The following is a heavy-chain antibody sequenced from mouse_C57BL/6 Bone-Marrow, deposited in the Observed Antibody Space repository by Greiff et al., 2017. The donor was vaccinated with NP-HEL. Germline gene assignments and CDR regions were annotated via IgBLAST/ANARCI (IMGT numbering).Heavy chain of an antibody. J-gene: IGHJ3*01. CDR1: GYTFTDHT. CDR3: ARGGNYAWFAY. V-gene: IGHV1-78*01. D-gene: IGHD2-1*01. CDR2: IYPRDGT. Sequence: QVQLQQSDAELVKPGASVKISCKVSGYTFTDHTIHWMKQRPEQGLEWIGYIYPRDGTKYNEKFKGKATLTADKSSSTAYMQLNSLTSEDSAVYFCARGGNYAWFAYWGQGTLVTVSA.